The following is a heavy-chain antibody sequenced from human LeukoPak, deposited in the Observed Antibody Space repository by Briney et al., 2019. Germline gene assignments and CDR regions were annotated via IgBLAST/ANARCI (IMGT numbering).Heavy chain of an antibody. CDR3: ARHSYDGGFDY. CDR2: IDLSVTYT. J-gene: IGHJ4*02. V-gene: IGHV5-10-1*01. Sequence: PGASIPISCQGSGSLFTSYWISWVRQLPGKGLEWMGRIDLSVTYTNYSPSYQGHVTIPADQSSSTADLQCSGLKASDAAMYDCARHSYDGGFDYWGQGALGTVSS. D-gene: IGHD5-12*01. CDR1: GSLFTSYW.